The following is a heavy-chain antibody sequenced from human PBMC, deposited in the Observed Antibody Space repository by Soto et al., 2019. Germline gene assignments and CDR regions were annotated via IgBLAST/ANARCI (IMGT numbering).Heavy chain of an antibody. CDR1: GFTFSSYA. Sequence: QVQLVESGGGVVQPGRSLRLSCAASGFTFSSYAMHWVRQAPGKGLEWVAVISYDGRNKYYADSVKGRFTISRDNSKNTLLLHMNSLRIEDTAVYDCTIELERVLDYWGQGTLVTVYS. CDR3: TIELERVLDY. D-gene: IGHD1-1*01. J-gene: IGHJ4*02. V-gene: IGHV3-30*01. CDR2: ISYDGRNK.